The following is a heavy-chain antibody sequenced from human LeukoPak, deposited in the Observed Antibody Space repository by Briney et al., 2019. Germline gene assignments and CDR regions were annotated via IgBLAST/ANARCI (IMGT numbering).Heavy chain of an antibody. D-gene: IGHD4-17*01. J-gene: IGHJ4*02. CDR3: AHYGDYRFLYYFDH. CDR1: GFSLTTSGLG. CDR2: IYWDNNK. V-gene: IGHV2-5*02. Sequence: ESGPTLVKPTQTLTLTCTFSGFSLTTSGLGVGWIRQPPGKALEWLALIYWDNNKLYSPSLRSKLTIAKDTSKNQVVLTMTNMVPVDTATYSCAHYGDYRFLYYFDHWGQGTLVTVSS.